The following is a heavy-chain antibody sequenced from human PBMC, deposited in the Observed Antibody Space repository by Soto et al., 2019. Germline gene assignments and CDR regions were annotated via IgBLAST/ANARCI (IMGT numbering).Heavy chain of an antibody. CDR2: INAGNGNT. D-gene: IGHD6-19*01. V-gene: IGHV1-3*01. Sequence: ASVKVSCKASGYTFTSYAMHWVRQAPGQRLEWMGWINAGNGNTKYSQKFQGRVTITRDTSASTAYMELSSLRSEDTAMYYYARARVRPYSSGWSTGRWYYFDYWGQGTLVTVSS. J-gene: IGHJ4*02. CDR3: ARARVRPYSSGWSTGRWYYFDY. CDR1: GYTFTSYA.